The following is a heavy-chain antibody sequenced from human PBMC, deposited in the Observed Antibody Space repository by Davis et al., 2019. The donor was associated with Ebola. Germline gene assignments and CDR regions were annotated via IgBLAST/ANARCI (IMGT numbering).Heavy chain of an antibody. J-gene: IGHJ6*02. CDR1: EFIFSHYG. D-gene: IGHD3-3*01. Sequence: GESLKISCAASEFIFSHYGMHWVRQAPGKGLEWVAVISYDGSSKYYTDSVKGRFTISRDNSKNTLYLQMNSLRAEDTAVYYCATSFGRYYYYGMDVWGQGTTVTVSS. V-gene: IGHV3-30*03. CDR2: ISYDGSSK. CDR3: ATSFGRYYYYGMDV.